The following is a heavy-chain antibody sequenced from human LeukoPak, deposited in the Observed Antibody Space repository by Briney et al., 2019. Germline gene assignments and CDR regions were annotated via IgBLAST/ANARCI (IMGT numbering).Heavy chain of an antibody. CDR3: ARCSFAGSTSCHIDY. V-gene: IGHV4-34*01. D-gene: IGHD2-2*01. Sequence: PSETLSLTCAVYGGSFSGYYWSWIRQPPGKGLEWIGEINHSGSTNYNPSLKSRVAISVDTSKNQFSLKLSSVTAADTAVYYCARCSFAGSTSCHIDYWGQGTLVTVSS. CDR2: INHSGST. J-gene: IGHJ4*02. CDR1: GGSFSGYY.